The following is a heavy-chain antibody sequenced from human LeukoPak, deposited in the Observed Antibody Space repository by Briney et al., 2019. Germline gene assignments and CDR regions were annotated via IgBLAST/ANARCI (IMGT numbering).Heavy chain of an antibody. V-gene: IGHV3-74*01. CDR1: GFTFSSYG. CDR3: ARYNAAAGDY. D-gene: IGHD6-13*01. CDR2: IKNDGSVT. Sequence: GGSLRLSCAASGFTFSSYGMQWVRQAPGKGRVWVSRIKNDGSVTNYADSVKGRYTISRDNAKNTLYLQMNSLRAEDTAVYYCARYNAAAGDYWGQGTLVTVSS. J-gene: IGHJ4*02.